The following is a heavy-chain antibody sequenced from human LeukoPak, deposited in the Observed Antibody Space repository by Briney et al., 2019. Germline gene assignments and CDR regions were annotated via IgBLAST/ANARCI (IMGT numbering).Heavy chain of an antibody. CDR3: ARLPNSGADLTWFDP. Sequence: GESLKISCKASGYRFTYYWIAWVRQMPGKGLEWMGIIYPYDSHTRYSPSFQGQVTISADKSISTAYLQWSSLKASDTAMYYCARLPNSGADLTWFDPWGQGILVTVSS. J-gene: IGHJ5*02. CDR2: IYPYDSHT. CDR1: GYRFTYYW. V-gene: IGHV5-51*01. D-gene: IGHD3-10*01.